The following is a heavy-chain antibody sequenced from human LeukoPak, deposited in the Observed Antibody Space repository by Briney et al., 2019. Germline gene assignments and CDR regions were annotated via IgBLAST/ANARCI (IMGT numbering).Heavy chain of an antibody. D-gene: IGHD5-12*01. CDR1: GFTFSSYG. CDR3: ARDRLVATGGDYFDY. CDR2: IYYDGSHQ. Sequence: GGSLRLSCAASGFTFSSYGMHWVRQAPGKGLEWVAGIYYDGSHQFYADSVKGRFTISRDNSKNTVYLQMNSLRVEDTAVYYCARDRLVATGGDYFDYWGQEILVTVSS. J-gene: IGHJ4*02. V-gene: IGHV3-33*01.